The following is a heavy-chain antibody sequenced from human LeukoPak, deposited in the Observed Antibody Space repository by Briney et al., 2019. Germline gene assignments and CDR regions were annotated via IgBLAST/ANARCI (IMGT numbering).Heavy chain of an antibody. J-gene: IGHJ4*02. D-gene: IGHD5/OR15-5a*01. V-gene: IGHV3-30*04. CDR1: GFTFSSYA. CDR2: ISYDESNK. CDR3: ARDLRIFDY. Sequence: GGSLRLSCAASGFTFSSYAMHWVRQAPGKGLEWVAVISYDESNKYYADSVKGRFTISRDNSKNTLYLQMNSLRAEDTAVYYCARDLRIFDYWGQGTLVTVSS.